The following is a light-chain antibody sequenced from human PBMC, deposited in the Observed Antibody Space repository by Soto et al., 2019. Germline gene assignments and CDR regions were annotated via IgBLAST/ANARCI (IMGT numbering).Light chain of an antibody. CDR1: RSNIGSNY. CDR2: TNN. CDR3: AAWDDSLSGVV. V-gene: IGLV1-47*02. Sequence: QSVLTQPPSASGTPGQRVTISCSGARSNIGSNYVYWYQQLPGTAPQLLIYTNNQRPSGVPDRFSGSKSGTSASLAISGLRSEEEADYYCAAWDDSLSGVVFGGGTKLTVL. J-gene: IGLJ2*01.